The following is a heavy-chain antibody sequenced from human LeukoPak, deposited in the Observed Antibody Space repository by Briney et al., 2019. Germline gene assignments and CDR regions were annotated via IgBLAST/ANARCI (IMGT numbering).Heavy chain of an antibody. J-gene: IGHJ4*02. Sequence: PSETLSLTCTVSGASVSSSSSFWAWIRQPAGKGLEWIGRIYISGITNYNPSLKSRVTMSVGTSKNQFSLNLSSVSAADTAVYYCARGGSAYHEYYFDSWGQGALVTVSS. CDR1: GASVSSSSSF. CDR3: ARGGSAYHEYYFDS. CDR2: IYISGIT. D-gene: IGHD3-22*01. V-gene: IGHV4-61*02.